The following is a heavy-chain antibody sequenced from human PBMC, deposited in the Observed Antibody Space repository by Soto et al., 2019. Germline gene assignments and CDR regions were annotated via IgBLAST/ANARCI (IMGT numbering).Heavy chain of an antibody. CDR2: ISYDGSNK. CDR3: AKAEGTTSQLSY. J-gene: IGHJ4*02. V-gene: IGHV3-30*18. CDR1: GFTFSSYG. Sequence: QVQLVGSGGGVVQPGRSLRLSCAASGFTFSSYGMHWVRQAPGKGLEWVAVISYDGSNKYYADSVKGRFTISRDNSKNTLYLQMNSLRAEDTAVYYCAKAEGTTSQLSYWGQGTLVTVSS. D-gene: IGHD1-7*01.